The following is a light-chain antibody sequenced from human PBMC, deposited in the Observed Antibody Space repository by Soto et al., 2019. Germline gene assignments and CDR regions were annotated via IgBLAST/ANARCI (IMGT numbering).Light chain of an antibody. CDR2: DAS. CDR1: QDISNY. Sequence: DIQMTQSPSSLSASVGDRVTITCQASQDISNYLNWYQQKPGKAPKLLIYDASNLETGVPSRFSGSGSGTDFTFTISSLQPEDIATYYCQQYYGLPPLTFGQGTRLEIK. V-gene: IGKV1-33*01. J-gene: IGKJ5*01. CDR3: QQYYGLPPLT.